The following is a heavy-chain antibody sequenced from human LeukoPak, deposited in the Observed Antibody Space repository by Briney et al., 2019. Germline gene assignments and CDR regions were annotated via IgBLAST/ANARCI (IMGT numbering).Heavy chain of an antibody. Sequence: ASVEVSCKASGYTFTSYDINWVRQATGQGLEWMGWMNPNSGNTGYAQKFQGRVTMTRNTSISTAYMELSSLRSEDTAVYYCARGRKSSGWYIDYWDQGTLVTVSS. CDR3: ARGRKSSGWYIDY. D-gene: IGHD6-19*01. CDR2: MNPNSGNT. J-gene: IGHJ4*02. V-gene: IGHV1-8*01. CDR1: GYTFTSYD.